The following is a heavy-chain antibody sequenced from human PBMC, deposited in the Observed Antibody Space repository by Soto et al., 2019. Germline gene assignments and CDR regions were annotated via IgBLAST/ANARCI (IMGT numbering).Heavy chain of an antibody. J-gene: IGHJ3*02. D-gene: IGHD3-10*01. CDR1: GFTFSSYD. CDR2: IGTAGDT. V-gene: IGHV3-13*01. CDR3: ARGGGDYGNHAFDI. Sequence: VQLVESGGGLVQPGGSLRLSCAASGFTFSSYDMHWVRQATGKGLEWVSAIGTAGDTYYPGSVKGRFTISRENAKNSLYLQMNSLRAGDTAVYYCARGGGDYGNHAFDIWGQGTMVTVSS.